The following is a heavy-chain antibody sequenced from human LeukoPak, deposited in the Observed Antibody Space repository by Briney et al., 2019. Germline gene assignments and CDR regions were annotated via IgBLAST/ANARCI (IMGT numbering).Heavy chain of an antibody. CDR2: INPNSGGT. V-gene: IGHV1-2*02. Sequence: ASVKVSCKASGYTFAGYYMHWVRQAPGQGLEWMGWINPNSGGTNYAQKFQGRVTMTRDTSISTAYMELSRLRSDDTAVYYCARDPRGSSSWNYYYYMDVWGKGTTVTVSS. CDR3: ARDPRGSSSWNYYYYMDV. J-gene: IGHJ6*03. CDR1: GYTFAGYY. D-gene: IGHD6-13*01.